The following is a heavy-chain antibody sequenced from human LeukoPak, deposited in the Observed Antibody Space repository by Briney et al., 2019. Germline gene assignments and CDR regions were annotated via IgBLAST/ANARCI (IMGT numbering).Heavy chain of an antibody. J-gene: IGHJ2*01. CDR1: GFTLSSYS. Sequence: PGGSLRLSCAASGFTLSSYSMNWVRQAPGKGLEWVSSISRSSAYIYYADSVKGRFTISRDNAKNSLYLRMNSLRAEDTALYYCAKDRRPTVSGGYFDLWGRGTLVIVSS. V-gene: IGHV3-21*04. CDR3: AKDRRPTVSGGYFDL. D-gene: IGHD3-10*01. CDR2: ISRSSAYI.